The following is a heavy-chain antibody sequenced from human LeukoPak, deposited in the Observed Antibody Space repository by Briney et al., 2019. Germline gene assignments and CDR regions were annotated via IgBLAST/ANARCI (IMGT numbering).Heavy chain of an antibody. Sequence: GRSLRLSCAASGFTFGSYDMHWVRQPTGKGLEWVSSIDTAGNTYYPGSVKGRFTISRENAKSSLYLQMNSLRAGDTAVYYCARDAGKDYYGMDVWGQGTTVTVSS. CDR1: GFTFGSYD. CDR3: ARDAGKDYYGMDV. V-gene: IGHV3-13*01. J-gene: IGHJ6*02. D-gene: IGHD6-13*01. CDR2: IDTAGNT.